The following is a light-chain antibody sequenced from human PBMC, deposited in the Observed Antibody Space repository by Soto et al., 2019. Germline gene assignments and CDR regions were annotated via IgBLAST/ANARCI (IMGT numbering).Light chain of an antibody. CDR3: IQDYNYPLT. J-gene: IGKJ4*01. CDR1: QGIRSK. Sequence: AIQMTQSPSSLSASVGDRVTITCRASQGIRSKLGWYQQKPGKAPNLLIYTASTLQSGVPSRFSGSGSGTDFTLTISSLQPEDFATYYSIQDYNYPLTLGGGTRVEIK. CDR2: TAS. V-gene: IGKV1-6*01.